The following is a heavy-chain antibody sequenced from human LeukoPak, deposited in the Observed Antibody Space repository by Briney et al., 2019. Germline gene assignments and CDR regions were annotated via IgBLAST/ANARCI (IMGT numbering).Heavy chain of an antibody. J-gene: IGHJ4*02. Sequence: GGSLRLSCAASGFTFSNYAMYWGRQAPGKGLEWVAVISYDGSNKYYADSVKGRFTISRDNSKNTLYLQMDSLRAEDTAVYYCARSYCSGSTCYAPEYWGQGTLVTVSS. D-gene: IGHD2-2*01. V-gene: IGHV3-30*04. CDR3: ARSYCSGSTCYAPEY. CDR1: GFTFSNYA. CDR2: ISYDGSNK.